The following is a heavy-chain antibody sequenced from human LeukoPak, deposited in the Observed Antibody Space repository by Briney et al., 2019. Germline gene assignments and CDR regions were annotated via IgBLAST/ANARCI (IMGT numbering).Heavy chain of an antibody. D-gene: IGHD2-21*02. V-gene: IGHV1-69*05. Sequence: SVKVSCKASGGTFSSYAISWVRQAPGQGLEWMGGIIPIFGTANYAQKFQGRVTITTDESTSTAYMELSSLRSEDTAVYYCASSFVVVTASLHFQHWGQGTLVTVSS. CDR3: ASSFVVVTASLHFQH. CDR2: IIPIFGTA. J-gene: IGHJ1*01. CDR1: GGTFSSYA.